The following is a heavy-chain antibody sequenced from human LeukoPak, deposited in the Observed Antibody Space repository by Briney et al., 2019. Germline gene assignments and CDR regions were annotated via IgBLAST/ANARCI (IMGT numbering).Heavy chain of an antibody. Sequence: SETLSLTCAVFGGSINSSNWWSWVRQPPGKGLEWIGEIYHSGSTNYNPSLKSRVTISLDKSNNQFSLRLNSVTAADTAVYYCARAAYKFDPWGQGTLVTVSS. CDR1: GGSINSSNW. V-gene: IGHV4-4*02. CDR2: IYHSGST. D-gene: IGHD2-21*01. J-gene: IGHJ5*02. CDR3: ARAAYKFDP.